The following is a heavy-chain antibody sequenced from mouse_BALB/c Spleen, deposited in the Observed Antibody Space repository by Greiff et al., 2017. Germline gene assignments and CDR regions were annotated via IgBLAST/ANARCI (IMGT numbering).Heavy chain of an antibody. CDR3: TRGTYYDYPFDY. CDR2: INPSNGGT. Sequence: QVQLQQSGAELVKPGASVKLSCKASGYTFTSYYMYWVKQRPGQGLEWIGEINPSNGGTNFNEKFKRKATLTVDKSSSTAYMQFSSLTSEDSAVYYCTRGTYYDYPFDYWGQGTTLTVSS. J-gene: IGHJ2*01. D-gene: IGHD2-4*01. CDR1: GYTFTSYY. V-gene: IGHV1S81*02.